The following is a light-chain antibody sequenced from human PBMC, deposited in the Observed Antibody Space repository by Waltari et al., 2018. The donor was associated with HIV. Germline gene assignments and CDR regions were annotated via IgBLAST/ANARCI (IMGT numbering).Light chain of an antibody. Sequence: QSALTQPASVSGSPGQSITISCTGTSSDVGGYNSVSWHQQHPGKAPKLMIYDVSNRPSGVSNRFSGSKSGNTASLTISGLQAEDEADYYCSSYTSSSTFYVVFGGGTKLTVL. CDR2: DVS. CDR1: SSDVGGYNS. V-gene: IGLV2-14*01. J-gene: IGLJ2*01. CDR3: SSYTSSSTFYVV.